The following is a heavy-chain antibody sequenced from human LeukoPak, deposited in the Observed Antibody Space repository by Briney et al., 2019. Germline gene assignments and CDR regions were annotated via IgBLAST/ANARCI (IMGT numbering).Heavy chain of an antibody. V-gene: IGHV3-33*01. Sequence: GGSLRLSCASSGFTFSSYGMHWVRQAPGKGLELVAVIWYDGSNKYYADSVKGRFTISRDNSKNTLYLQMNSLRAEDTAVYYCALKPRRDVDTAMPLDYWGQGTLVTVSS. CDR3: ALKPRRDVDTAMPLDY. D-gene: IGHD5-18*01. CDR2: IWYDGSNK. CDR1: GFTFSSYG. J-gene: IGHJ4*02.